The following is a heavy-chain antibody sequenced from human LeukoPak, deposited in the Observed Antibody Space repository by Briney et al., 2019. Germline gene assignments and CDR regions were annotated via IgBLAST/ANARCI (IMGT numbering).Heavy chain of an antibody. J-gene: IGHJ4*02. CDR1: GGPVSSYY. V-gene: IGHV4-4*07. D-gene: IGHD3-16*01. Sequence: SETLSLSCTVSGGPVSSYYWSWIRQPAGRGLEWIGRINTRGIINYNPSLESRATMSVDTSKNQFSLKLRSVTAADTAVYYCARDLEGDSLYFDNWGQGTLVTVSS. CDR2: INTRGII. CDR3: ARDLEGDSLYFDN.